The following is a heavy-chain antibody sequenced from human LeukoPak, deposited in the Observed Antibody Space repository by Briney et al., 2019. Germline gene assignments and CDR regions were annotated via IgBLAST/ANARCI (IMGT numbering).Heavy chain of an antibody. CDR2: INPSGGST. V-gene: IGHV1-46*01. J-gene: IGHJ6*02. D-gene: IGHD3-10*01. CDR1: GYTFTSYY. Sequence: ASVKVSCKASGYTFTSYYMHWVRQAPGQGLEWMGIINPSGGSTSYAQKFQGRVTMTRDTSISTAYMELSSLRSEDTAVYYCARGSGTITMVRGVFYGMDVWGQGTTVTVSS. CDR3: ARGSGTITMVRGVFYGMDV.